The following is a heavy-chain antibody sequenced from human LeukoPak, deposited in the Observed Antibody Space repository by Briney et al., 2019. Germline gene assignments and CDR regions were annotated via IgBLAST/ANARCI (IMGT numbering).Heavy chain of an antibody. V-gene: IGHV3-9*01. CDR2: TTYKCGSI. CDR1: RFTFDDYA. J-gene: IGHJ4*02. CDR3: AKVGPVSSYGFGFFNY. D-gene: IGHD5-18*01. Sequence: SLRLSCAASRFTFDDYAMHWVRQAPGKGLEWVSGTTYKCGSIKYAVSVQGRLTMCRVNAKNSLYVQMSSLTVEDTDLYYCAKVGPVSSYGFGFFNYWGRGTLVTV.